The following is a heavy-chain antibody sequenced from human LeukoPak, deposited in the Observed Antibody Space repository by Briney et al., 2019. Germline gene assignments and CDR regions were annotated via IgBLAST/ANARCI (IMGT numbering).Heavy chain of an antibody. V-gene: IGHV3-9*01. D-gene: IGHD6-19*01. CDR3: AKGSHIITVAGMTDIDAFDF. CDR1: GFTFDDYA. Sequence: QPGGSLRLSCAASGFTFDDYAMHWVRQAPGKGLKWVSGISWNSGNIAYADSVKGRFTISRDNAKNSLYLQMNSLRSEDTALYYCAKGSHIITVAGMTDIDAFDFWGQGTLVTVSS. CDR2: ISWNSGNI. J-gene: IGHJ3*01.